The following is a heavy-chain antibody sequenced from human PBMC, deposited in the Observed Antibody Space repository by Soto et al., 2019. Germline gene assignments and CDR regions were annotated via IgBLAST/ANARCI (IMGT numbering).Heavy chain of an antibody. V-gene: IGHV1-69*08. CDR2: IIPILGTG. CDR1: GGTFTSET. D-gene: IGHD3-10*01. Sequence: QVQLVQSGPEVKKSGSSVKVSCKLSGGTFTSETISWVRQAPGQGLEWMGRIIPILGTGNYAQKFQGRITITEDTSTNTGYMELSSLTSEDTAVYFCAXEXXXYNMGTFAFYYMDVWGNGTTVTVSS. CDR3: AXEXXXYNMGTFAFYYMDV. J-gene: IGHJ6*03.